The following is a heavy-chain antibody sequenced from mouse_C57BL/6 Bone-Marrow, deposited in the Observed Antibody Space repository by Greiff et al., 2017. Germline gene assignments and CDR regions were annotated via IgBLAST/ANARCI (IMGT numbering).Heavy chain of an antibody. D-gene: IGHD1-1*01. CDR1: GYTFTSYW. CDR3: ARRPITTVVATGFDY. V-gene: IGHV1-64*01. J-gene: IGHJ2*01. CDR2: IHPNSGST. Sequence: QVQLQQPGAELVKPGASVKLSCKASGYTFTSYWMHWVKQRPGQGLEWIGMIHPNSGSTNYNEKFKSKATLTVDKSSSTAYMQLSSLTSEDSAVYYCARRPITTVVATGFDYWGQGTTLTVSS.